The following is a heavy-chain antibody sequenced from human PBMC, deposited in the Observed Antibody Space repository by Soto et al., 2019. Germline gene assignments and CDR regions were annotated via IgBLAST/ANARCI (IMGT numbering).Heavy chain of an antibody. D-gene: IGHD6-19*01. J-gene: IGHJ4*02. CDR3: TRRRAVAGTYYFDY. CDR2: IKSISDGETT. V-gene: IGHV3-15*07. CDR1: GFTFSHAW. Sequence: LLVESGGGIVQPGGSLRLSCVASGFTFSHAWMDWVRQAPGKGLEWVGRIKSISDGETTNYAASVAARFTISRDDSKNTLFLHVNSLKAENTGMYYCTRRRAVAGTYYFDYWGQGTLVTVSA.